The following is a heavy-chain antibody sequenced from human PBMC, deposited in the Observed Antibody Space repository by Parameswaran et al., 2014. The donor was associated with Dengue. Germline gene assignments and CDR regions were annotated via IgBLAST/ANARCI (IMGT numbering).Heavy chain of an antibody. D-gene: IGHD3-10*01. Sequence: QMPGKGLEWVAVISYDGTNKYYADSVKGRFTISRDNSKNTLYLQMNSLRAEDTAVYYCAKVRDSGSYSGGFDYWGQGTLVTVFS. V-gene: IGHV3-30*18. CDR3: AKVRDSGSYSGGFDY. CDR2: ISYDGTNK. J-gene: IGHJ4*02.